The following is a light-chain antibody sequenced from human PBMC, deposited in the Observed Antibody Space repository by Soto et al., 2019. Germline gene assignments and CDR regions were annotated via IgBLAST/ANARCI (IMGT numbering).Light chain of an antibody. CDR2: DAS. J-gene: IGKJ4*01. CDR3: HQFTRHALT. V-gene: IGKV1-13*02. Sequence: AIQLTQSPSSLSASVGDRVTITCRASQGVSSSLAWYQQKPGTAPKLLIYDASDLETGVPSRFSGSGSGTDFTLTISSLQPEDVARYYCHQFTRHALTLGGGT. CDR1: QGVSSS.